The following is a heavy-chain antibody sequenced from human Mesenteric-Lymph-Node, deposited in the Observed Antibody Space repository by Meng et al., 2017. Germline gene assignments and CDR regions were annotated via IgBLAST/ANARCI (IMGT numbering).Heavy chain of an antibody. CDR1: GFAFSSYA. CDR2: IYSGGST. D-gene: IGHD3-3*01. Sequence: GESLKISCATSGFAFSSYALHCVRQAPGKGLEWVSVIYSGGSTSYADSVKGRFTISRHNSKNTLYLQMNSLGAEDTAVYYCARDRSPGPRDFYYYYYGMDVWGQGTTVTVSS. V-gene: IGHV3-53*04. CDR3: ARDRSPGPRDFYYYYYGMDV. J-gene: IGHJ6*02.